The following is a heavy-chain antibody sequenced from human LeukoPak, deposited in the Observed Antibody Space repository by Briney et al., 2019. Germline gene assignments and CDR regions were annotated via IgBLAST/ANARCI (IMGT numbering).Heavy chain of an antibody. CDR1: GFTFSSYA. D-gene: IGHD5-12*01. Sequence: GGSLRLSCAASGFTFSSYAMNWVRQAPGKGLEWVSVIYSGGSTYYADSVKGRFTISRDNSKNTLYLQMNSLRAEDTAVYYCARRGYSGYDYFDYWGQGTLVTVSS. J-gene: IGHJ4*02. CDR3: ARRGYSGYDYFDY. V-gene: IGHV3-66*02. CDR2: IYSGGST.